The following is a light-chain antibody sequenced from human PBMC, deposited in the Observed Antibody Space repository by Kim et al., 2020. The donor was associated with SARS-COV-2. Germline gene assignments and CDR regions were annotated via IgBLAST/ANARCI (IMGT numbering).Light chain of an antibody. Sequence: SVKLTCTLSSGHSSYAVAWHQQQPEKGPRYLMKVSSDGSHSRGTGIPDRFSGSSSGAERYLTISSLQSEDEADYYCQTWGTGIHVFGGGTQLTVL. CDR3: QTWGTGIHV. J-gene: IGLJ3*02. V-gene: IGLV4-69*01. CDR2: VSSDGSH. CDR1: SGHSSYA.